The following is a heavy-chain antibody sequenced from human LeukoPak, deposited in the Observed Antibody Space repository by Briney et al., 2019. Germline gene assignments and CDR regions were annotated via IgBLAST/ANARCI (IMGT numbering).Heavy chain of an antibody. CDR3: ARLKTRAKGSGSFDF. D-gene: IGHD3-10*01. CDR1: GYSISSGYY. V-gene: IGHV4-38-2*02. J-gene: IGHJ4*02. Sequence: SETLSLTCTVSGYSISSGYYWGWIRQPPGKGLEWIGSIYYSGSTYYNPSLKSRVTISVDTSKNQFSLKLSSVTAADTAVYYCARLKTRAKGSGSFDFWGQGTLVTVSS. CDR2: IYYSGST.